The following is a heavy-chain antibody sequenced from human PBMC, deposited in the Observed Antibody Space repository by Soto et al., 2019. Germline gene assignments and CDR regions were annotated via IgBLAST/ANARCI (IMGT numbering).Heavy chain of an antibody. J-gene: IGHJ4*02. CDR1: GFTFSNYA. CDR2: ISGSGDST. V-gene: IGHV3-23*01. CDR3: ATRTSGWYFDY. Sequence: EVQLLESGGNLVQPGGSLRLSCAASGFTFSNYAMSWVRQAPGKGLEWVSVISGSGDSTYYADSVKGRFTISRDISKSTLYLQMNSLSAEDTAVYYCATRTSGWYFDYWGQGTLVTVAS. D-gene: IGHD6-19*01.